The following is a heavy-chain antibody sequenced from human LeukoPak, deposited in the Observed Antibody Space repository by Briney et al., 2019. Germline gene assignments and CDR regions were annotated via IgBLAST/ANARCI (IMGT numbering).Heavy chain of an antibody. Sequence: GGSLRLSCAASGFTFSSYEMNWVRQAPGKGLEWVSYISSSGAGIYSADSVKGRFTISRDNAKNSLYLQMNSLRADDTAVYYCARGGSYVHYWGQGTLVTVSS. D-gene: IGHD1-26*01. CDR2: ISSSGAGI. CDR1: GFTFSSYE. J-gene: IGHJ4*02. CDR3: ARGGSYVHY. V-gene: IGHV3-48*03.